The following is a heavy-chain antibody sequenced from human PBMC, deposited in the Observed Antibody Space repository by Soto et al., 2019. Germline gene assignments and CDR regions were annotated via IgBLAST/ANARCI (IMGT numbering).Heavy chain of an antibody. CDR2: IYSGGGT. CDR3: AREESSVTPKVGHYFDY. Sequence: EVQLVESGGGLVQPGGSLRLSCAASGFTVSNTYMSWVRQAPGKGLEWVSVIYSGGGTYYADSVKGRLTISRDNSTNTLYLQMNSLRAEDTAVYYCAREESSVTPKVGHYFDYWGQGTLVTVSS. J-gene: IGHJ4*02. CDR1: GFTVSNTY. V-gene: IGHV3-66*01. D-gene: IGHD4-17*01.